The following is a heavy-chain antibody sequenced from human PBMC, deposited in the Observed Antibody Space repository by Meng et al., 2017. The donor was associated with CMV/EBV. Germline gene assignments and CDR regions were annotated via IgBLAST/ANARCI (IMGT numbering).Heavy chain of an antibody. V-gene: IGHV3-49*04. Sequence: ALRLSCTASGFTFGDYAMSWVRQAPGKGLEWVGFIRSKAYGGTTEYAASVKGRFTISRDDSKSIAYLQMNSLKTEDTAVYYCTRDPTNYYYYYGMDVWGQGTTVTVSS. CDR2: IRSKAYGGTT. CDR3: TRDPTNYYYYYGMDV. CDR1: GFTFGDYA. J-gene: IGHJ6*02.